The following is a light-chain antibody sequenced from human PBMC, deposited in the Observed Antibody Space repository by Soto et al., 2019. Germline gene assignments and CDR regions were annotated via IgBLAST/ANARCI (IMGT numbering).Light chain of an antibody. V-gene: IGKV1-27*01. CDR2: ASS. J-gene: IGKJ2*01. Sequence: DIQMTQSPSSLSASVGDRVTITCRASQGINHYLAWYEQKPGKVPRVLFYASSTVQSGVPSRFSGSGSGTDFTLTISRLQTEDVATCYCQTDNSGLHTVGQGIKLEIK. CDR1: QGINHY. CDR3: QTDNSGLHT.